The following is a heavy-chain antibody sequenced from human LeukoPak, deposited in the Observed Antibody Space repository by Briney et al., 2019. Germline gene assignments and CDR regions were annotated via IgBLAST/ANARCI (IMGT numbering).Heavy chain of an antibody. Sequence: SETLSLTCSVSGDSISYFHWSWIRQPAGKGLKWIGRIYTRGSTNYNPSLKHRVTMSVDTSRNQFSLKLSSVTAADTAVYFCARGPYSYDSSGAFDIWGQGTMVTVSS. CDR3: ARGPYSYDSSGAFDI. D-gene: IGHD3-22*01. V-gene: IGHV4-4*07. CDR2: IYTRGST. CDR1: GDSISYFH. J-gene: IGHJ3*02.